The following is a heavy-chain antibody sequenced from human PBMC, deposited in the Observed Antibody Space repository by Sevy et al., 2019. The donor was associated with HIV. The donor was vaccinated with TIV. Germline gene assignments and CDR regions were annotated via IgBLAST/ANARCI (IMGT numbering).Heavy chain of an antibody. D-gene: IGHD3-10*01. CDR3: ASGAYYYASRTENFDY. V-gene: IGHV3-33*08. J-gene: IGHJ4*02. Sequence: GGSLRLSCEASGFTFSSYGMHWVRQAPGKGLEWVALIWYDGSSKYYADSVKGRFTISRDNSKNTLYLQMNSLRAEDTAVYYCASGAYYYASRTENFDYWGQGTLVTVSS. CDR1: GFTFSSYG. CDR2: IWYDGSSK.